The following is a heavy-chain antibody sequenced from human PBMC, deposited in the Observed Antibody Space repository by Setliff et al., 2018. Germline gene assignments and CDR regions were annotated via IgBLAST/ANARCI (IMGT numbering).Heavy chain of an antibody. D-gene: IGHD1-26*01. V-gene: IGHV7-4-1*02. CDR3: ARDLLYSGSYFGYYYGMDV. J-gene: IGHJ6*04. CDR2: INTNTGNP. Sequence: GASVKVSCKASGYTFTSYAMNWVRQAPGQGLEWMGWINTNTGNPTYAQGFTGRFVFSLDTSVSTAYLQISSLKAEDTAVYYCARDLLYSGSYFGYYYGMDVWGKGTTVTVSS. CDR1: GYTFTSYA.